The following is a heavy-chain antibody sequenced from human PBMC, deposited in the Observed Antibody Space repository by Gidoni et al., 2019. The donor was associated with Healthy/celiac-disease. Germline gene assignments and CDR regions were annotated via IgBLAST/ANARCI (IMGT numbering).Heavy chain of an antibody. CDR2: IYYSGST. J-gene: IGHJ4*02. CDR1: GGSISSSSYY. CDR3: ARDSPWELLSY. D-gene: IGHD1-26*01. V-gene: IGHV4-39*07. Sequence: QLQLQESGPGLVKPSETLSLTCTVSGGSISSSSYYWGWIRQPPGKGLEWIGSIYYSGSTYYNPSLKSRGTISVDTSKNQFSLKLSSVTAADTAVYYCARDSPWELLSYWGQGTLVTVSS.